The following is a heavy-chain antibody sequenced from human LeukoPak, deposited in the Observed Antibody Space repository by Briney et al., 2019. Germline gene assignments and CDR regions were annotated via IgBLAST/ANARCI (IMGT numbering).Heavy chain of an antibody. CDR2: MNPNSGNT. CDR3: ARPKDGYTNFDY. J-gene: IGHJ4*01. V-gene: IGHV1-8*01. D-gene: IGHD5-24*01. CDR1: GYTFSNYD. Sequence: ASVKLSCKASGYTFSNYDINWVRQATGQGLEWMGWMNPNSGNTRYAQKFQGRVTMTRDTSISTAYMELGSLTSEDTAVYYCARPKDGYTNFDYWGHGTLVTVSS.